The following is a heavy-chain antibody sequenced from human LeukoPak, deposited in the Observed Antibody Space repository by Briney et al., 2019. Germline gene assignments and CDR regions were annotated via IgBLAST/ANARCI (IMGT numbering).Heavy chain of an antibody. J-gene: IGHJ4*01. Sequence: GGSLRLSCAASGFTFSSYAMSWVRQAPGKGLEWVSTISSSGGNTYYADSVKGRFTISRDNSKNTLYLQMNSLRAEDTAVYYCAKGGSDYDDHGYSFDYWGQEPWSPSPQ. V-gene: IGHV3-23*01. CDR1: GFTFSSYA. CDR2: ISSSGGNT. CDR3: AKGGSDYDDHGYSFDY. D-gene: IGHD1-26*01.